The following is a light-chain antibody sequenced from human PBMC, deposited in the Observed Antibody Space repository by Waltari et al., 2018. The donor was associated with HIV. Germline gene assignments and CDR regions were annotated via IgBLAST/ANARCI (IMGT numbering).Light chain of an antibody. CDR3: CSYAGSSTWV. Sequence: QSALTQPASVSVSPGQSLTLSCTGTSSHLGTYNLVSWYQQHPGKAPKLMIYEVSKRPSGVSNRFSGSKSGNTASLTISGLQAEDEADYYCCSYAGSSTWVFGGGTKLTVL. J-gene: IGLJ3*02. CDR2: EVS. V-gene: IGLV2-23*02. CDR1: SSHLGTYNL.